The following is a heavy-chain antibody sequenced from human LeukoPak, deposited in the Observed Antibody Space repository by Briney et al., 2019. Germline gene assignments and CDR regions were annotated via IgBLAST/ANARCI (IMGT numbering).Heavy chain of an antibody. D-gene: IGHD6-19*01. J-gene: IGHJ4*02. CDR1: GGSISGGSYY. CDR2: FYTSGST. V-gene: IGHV4-61*02. Sequence: SQTLSLTCTVSGGSISGGSYYWSWIRQPAGKGLEWIGRFYTSGSTDYNPSLKSRVTISVDTSKNQFSLKLSSVTAADTAVYYCARLQTGRGIAVAGLDYWGQGTLVTVSS. CDR3: ARLQTGRGIAVAGLDY.